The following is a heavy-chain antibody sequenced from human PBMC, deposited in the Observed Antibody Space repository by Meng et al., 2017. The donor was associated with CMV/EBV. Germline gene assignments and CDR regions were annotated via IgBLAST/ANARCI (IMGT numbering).Heavy chain of an antibody. CDR3: ARDSNYDFGYGYYYYYGMDV. Sequence: GESLKISCAASGFTFSSYSMNWVRQAPGKGLEWVSYISSSSSTIYYADSVKGRFTISRDNAKNSLYLQMNSPRAEDTAVYYCARDSNYDFGYGYYYYYGMDVWGQGTTVTVSS. CDR1: GFTFSSYS. V-gene: IGHV3-48*04. D-gene: IGHD3-3*01. J-gene: IGHJ6*02. CDR2: ISSSSSTI.